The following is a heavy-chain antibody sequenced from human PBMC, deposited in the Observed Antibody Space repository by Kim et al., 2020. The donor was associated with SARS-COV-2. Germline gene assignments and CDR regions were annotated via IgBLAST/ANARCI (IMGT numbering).Heavy chain of an antibody. CDR1: GGSFSGYY. V-gene: IGHV4-34*01. CDR2: INHSGST. Sequence: SETLSLTCAVYGGSFSGYYWSWIRQPPGKGLEWIGEINHSGSTNYNPSLKSRVTISVDTSKNQLSLKPSSVTAADTAVYYCARGGPGHTHFVDVDYYGQG. CDR3: ARGGPGHTHFVDVDY. J-gene: IGHJ4*02.